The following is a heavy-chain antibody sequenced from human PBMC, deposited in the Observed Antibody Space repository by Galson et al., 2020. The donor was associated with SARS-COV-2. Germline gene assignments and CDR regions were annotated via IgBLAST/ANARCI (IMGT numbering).Heavy chain of an antibody. J-gene: IGHJ4*02. CDR2: ISYDGTTK. D-gene: IGHD6-13*01. CDR3: ARETDDYTSSWYDY. V-gene: IGHV3-30*04. CDR1: GFALSNSA. Sequence: GGSLRLSCAASGFALSNSAMHWVRQAPGKGLEWVAIISYDGTTKYNSDSVKGRFTISRDISKNTLYLQMNSLRPEDTAVYYCARETDDYTSSWYDYWGQGTLVTVS.